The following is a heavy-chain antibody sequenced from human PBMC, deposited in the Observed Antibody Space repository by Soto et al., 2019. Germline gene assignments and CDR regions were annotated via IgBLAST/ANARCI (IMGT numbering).Heavy chain of an antibody. D-gene: IGHD3-3*01. J-gene: IGHJ3*02. CDR1: GFTFSSYS. CDR3: ARDLGPYSTIFGGVIIPDAFDI. Sequence: PGGSLRLSCAASGFTFSSYSMNWVRQAPGKGLEWVSYISSSSSTIYYADSVKGRFTISRDNAKNSLYLQMNSLRDEDTAVYYCARDLGPYSTIFGGVIIPDAFDIWGQGTMVTVSS. CDR2: ISSSSSTI. V-gene: IGHV3-48*02.